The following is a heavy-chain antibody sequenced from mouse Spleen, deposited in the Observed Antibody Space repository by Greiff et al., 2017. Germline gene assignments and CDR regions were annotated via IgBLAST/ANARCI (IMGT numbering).Heavy chain of an antibody. CDR3: ARPRWDWFAY. J-gene: IGHJ3*01. CDR1: GYTFTDYY. D-gene: IGHD4-1*01. V-gene: IGHV1-26*01. CDR2: INPNNGGT. Sequence: SGPELVKPGASVKISCKASGYTFTDYYMNWVKQSHGKSLEWIGDINPNNGGTSYNQKFKGKATLTVDKSSSTAYMELRSLTSEDSAVYYCARPRWDWFAYWGQGTLVTVSA.